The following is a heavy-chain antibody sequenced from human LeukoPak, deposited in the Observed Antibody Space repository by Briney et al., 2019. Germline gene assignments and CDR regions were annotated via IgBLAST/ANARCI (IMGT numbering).Heavy chain of an antibody. D-gene: IGHD2-2*01. Sequence: PGRSLRLSCAASGFTFSSYGMHWVRQAPGKGLEWVAVISYDGSNKYYADSVKGRFTISRDNSKNTLYLQMNSLRAEDTAVYFCTRGRYQLLGPNDSWGQGSLVTVSS. CDR3: TRGRYQLLGPNDS. J-gene: IGHJ4*02. CDR2: ISYDGSNK. CDR1: GFTFSSYG. V-gene: IGHV3-30*03.